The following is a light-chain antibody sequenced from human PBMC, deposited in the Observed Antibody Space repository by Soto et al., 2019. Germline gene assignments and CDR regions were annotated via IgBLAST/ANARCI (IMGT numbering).Light chain of an antibody. CDR2: AAS. CDR3: QQHTSSPHMYT. V-gene: IGKV3-20*01. J-gene: IGKJ2*01. CDR1: QSVSSSY. Sequence: EIVLTQSPGTLSLSPGERATLSCRASQSVSSSYLVWYQQKPGQAPRLLIDAASSRATVIPDRFSGSGSGTDFTLTISRLEPEDFAVYYCQQHTSSPHMYTFGQGTKLEI.